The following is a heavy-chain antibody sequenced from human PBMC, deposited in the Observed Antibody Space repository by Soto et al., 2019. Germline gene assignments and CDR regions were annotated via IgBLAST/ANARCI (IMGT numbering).Heavy chain of an antibody. D-gene: IGHD2-2*01. CDR3: ARDRLGYCSSTSCSTGAFDI. CDR2: INPNSGGT. V-gene: IGHV1-2*04. J-gene: IGHJ3*02. Sequence: ASVTVSCKASGYTFTGYYMHWVRQAPGQGLEWMGWINPNSGGTNYAQKFQGWVTMTRDTSISTAYMELSRLRSDDTAVYYCARDRLGYCSSTSCSTGAFDIWGQGTMVTVSS. CDR1: GYTFTGYY.